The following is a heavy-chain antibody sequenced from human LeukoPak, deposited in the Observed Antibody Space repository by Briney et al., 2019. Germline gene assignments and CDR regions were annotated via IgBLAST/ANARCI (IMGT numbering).Heavy chain of an antibody. D-gene: IGHD3-10*01. V-gene: IGHV3-23*01. J-gene: IGHJ4*02. CDR2: TGLQSVHT. CDR3: VRGDDIGKHPTRAYYFDI. CDR1: RFTFTRHA. Sequence: AGTLRLSCAASRFTFTRHAMSWVRQAPGKGLEWVSTTGLQSVHTLCADSVQGRFTVSRDNSRNTLDLQMDNLTVDDTAIYYCVRGDDIGKHPTRAYYFDIWGQGTLVSV.